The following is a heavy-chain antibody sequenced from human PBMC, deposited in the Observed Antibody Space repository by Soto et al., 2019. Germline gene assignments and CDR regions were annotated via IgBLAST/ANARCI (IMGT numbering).Heavy chain of an antibody. Sequence: GGSLRLSCAASGFTFSSYAMSWVRQAPGKGLEWVSAISGSGGSTYYADSVKGRFTISRDNSKNTLYLQMNSLRAEDTAVYYCAKNTRVVPAATGRYFDYWGQGTLVTSPQ. J-gene: IGHJ4*02. CDR3: AKNTRVVPAATGRYFDY. D-gene: IGHD2-2*01. CDR2: ISGSGGST. V-gene: IGHV3-23*01. CDR1: GFTFSSYA.